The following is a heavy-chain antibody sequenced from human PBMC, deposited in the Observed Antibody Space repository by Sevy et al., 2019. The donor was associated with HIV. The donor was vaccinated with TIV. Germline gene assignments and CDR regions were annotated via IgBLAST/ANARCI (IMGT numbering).Heavy chain of an antibody. CDR2: ISGSGGST. CDR3: ARELAYMGWFDP. D-gene: IGHD1-20*01. V-gene: IGHV3-23*01. CDR1: GFTFSSYA. J-gene: IGHJ5*02. Sequence: GGSLRLSCAASGFTFSSYAMNWVRQAPGKGLEWVSAISGSGGSTYYADSVKGRFTISRDNSKNTLYLQMNSLRAEDTAVYYCARELAYMGWFDPWGQGTLVTVSS.